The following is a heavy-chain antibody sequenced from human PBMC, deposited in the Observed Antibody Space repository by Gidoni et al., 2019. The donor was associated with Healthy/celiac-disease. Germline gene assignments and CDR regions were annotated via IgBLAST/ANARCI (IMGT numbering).Heavy chain of an antibody. Sequence: VQLLESGGGLVQPGGSLRLSCAASGFTFSSYAMSWVRQAPGKGLEWVSAITGRGGSTYYADSVKGRFTISRDNSKNTLYLQMNSLRAEDTAVYYCAKVFAMTTVTPLYYFDYWGQGTLVTVSS. CDR1: GFTFSSYA. J-gene: IGHJ4*02. D-gene: IGHD4-17*01. V-gene: IGHV3-23*01. CDR3: AKVFAMTTVTPLYYFDY. CDR2: ITGRGGST.